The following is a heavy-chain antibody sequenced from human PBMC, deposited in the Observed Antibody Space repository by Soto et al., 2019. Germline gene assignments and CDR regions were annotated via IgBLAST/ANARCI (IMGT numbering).Heavy chain of an antibody. V-gene: IGHV3-11*01. CDR2: ISSSGSTI. Sequence: GGSLKLSCGASGFTFSDYNMSWIRQAPGKGLEWVSYISSSGSTIYYADSVKGRFPISRDNAKNSLYLQMNSLRAEDTAAYYCARERLWFGESYWGQGTLVTVSS. CDR3: ARERLWFGESY. J-gene: IGHJ4*02. CDR1: GFTFSDYN. D-gene: IGHD3-10*01.